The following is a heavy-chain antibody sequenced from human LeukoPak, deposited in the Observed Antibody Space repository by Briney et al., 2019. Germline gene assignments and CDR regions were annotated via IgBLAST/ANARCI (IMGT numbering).Heavy chain of an antibody. V-gene: IGHV5-51*01. D-gene: IGHD5-24*01. CDR2: IYPGDSDT. CDR3: ATGDGYNSAVDAFDI. Sequence: GESLKISCKGSGYSFTSYWIGWVRQMPGKGLEWMGIIYPGDSDTRYSPSFQGQVTISADKSISTAYLQWSSLKASDTAMYHCATGDGYNSAVDAFDIWGQGTMVTVSS. CDR1: GYSFTSYW. J-gene: IGHJ3*02.